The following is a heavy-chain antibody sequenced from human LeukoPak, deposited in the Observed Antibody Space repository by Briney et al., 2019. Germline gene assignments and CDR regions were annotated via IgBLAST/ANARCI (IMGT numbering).Heavy chain of an antibody. CDR2: ISAYNGNT. Sequence: GASVKVSCKASGYTFTSYGISWVRQAPGQGLEWMGWISAYNGNTNSQKLQGRVTMTTETSTSTAYMELRSLRFDDTAVYYCARFRAGVGEPYGDYWGQGTLVTVSS. CDR1: GYTFTSYG. J-gene: IGHJ4*02. D-gene: IGHD3-10*01. V-gene: IGHV1-18*01. CDR3: ARFRAGVGEPYGDY.